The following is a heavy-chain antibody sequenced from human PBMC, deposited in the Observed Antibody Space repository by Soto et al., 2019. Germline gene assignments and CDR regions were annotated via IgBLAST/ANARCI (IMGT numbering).Heavy chain of an antibody. CDR2: INAGNGNT. D-gene: IGHD3-10*01. CDR3: ARVPMVRGVMAYFDY. Sequence: ASVKVSCKASGYTFTSYAMHWVRQAPGQRLEWMGWINAGNGNTKYSQKFQDRVTITRDTSASTAYMELSSLRSEDTAVYYCARVPMVRGVMAYFDYWGQGTLVTVSS. J-gene: IGHJ4*02. CDR1: GYTFTSYA. V-gene: IGHV1-3*01.